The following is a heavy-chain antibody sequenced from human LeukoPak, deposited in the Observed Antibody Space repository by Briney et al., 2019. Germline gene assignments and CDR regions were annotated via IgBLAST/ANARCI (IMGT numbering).Heavy chain of an antibody. CDR2: VNNDGTGT. Sequence: GGSLRHSCPVSGFTFSRYWIHWVRQAPGKGLVWVSYVNNDGTGTSYADSVKGRFTMSRDNAKNTLYLQMNSLRAEDTAVYYCARGGIGGATPDYWGQGALVTVSS. J-gene: IGHJ4*02. D-gene: IGHD1-26*01. CDR1: GFTFSRYW. CDR3: ARGGIGGATPDY. V-gene: IGHV3-74*01.